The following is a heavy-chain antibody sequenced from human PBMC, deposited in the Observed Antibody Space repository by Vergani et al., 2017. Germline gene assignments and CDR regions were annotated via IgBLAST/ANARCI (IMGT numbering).Heavy chain of an antibody. Sequence: QVQLQESGPGLVKPSQTLSLTCTVSGASINNDFYYWHWIRQPAGKGLEWIGRIYVSGITDYNSSLQSRVSMSVDTSKNQFSLTLTSVTAADTAVYCARDNKQLRPRAFDLWGQGTMVTVSS. D-gene: IGHD4-23*01. CDR2: IYVSGIT. CDR1: GASINNDFYY. CDR3: ARDNKQLRPRAFDL. V-gene: IGHV4-61*02. J-gene: IGHJ3*01.